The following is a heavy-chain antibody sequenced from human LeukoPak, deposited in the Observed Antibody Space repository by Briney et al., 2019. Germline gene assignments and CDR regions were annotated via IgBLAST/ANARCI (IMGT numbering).Heavy chain of an antibody. V-gene: IGHV3-11*04. J-gene: IGHJ4*02. CDR2: ISRTGNTI. Sequence: GGSLRLSCTASGFIFNDYYMSWIRQTPGKGLEWLSYISRTGNTIYYRDSVKGRFTISRDNAKNSLYLQMNSLRAEDAAVYYCARDDRMATIPFDYWGQGTLVTVSS. CDR1: GFIFNDYY. D-gene: IGHD5-24*01. CDR3: ARDDRMATIPFDY.